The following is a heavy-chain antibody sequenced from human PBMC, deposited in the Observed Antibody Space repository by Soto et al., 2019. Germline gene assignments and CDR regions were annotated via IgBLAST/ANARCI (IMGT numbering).Heavy chain of an antibody. CDR1: GGTFSSYA. Sequence: QVQLVQSGAEVKKPGSSVKVSCKASGGTFSSYAISWVRQAPGQRLEWMGGIIPICGTANYAQKFQGRVMIPADESASTGDMELSSLRSEDTGVYYCARSAVGRDGYNFDYRGEGTLGTVSS. CDR3: ARSAVGRDGYNFDY. V-gene: IGHV1-69*01. CDR2: IIPICGTA. J-gene: IGHJ4*02. D-gene: IGHD5-12*01.